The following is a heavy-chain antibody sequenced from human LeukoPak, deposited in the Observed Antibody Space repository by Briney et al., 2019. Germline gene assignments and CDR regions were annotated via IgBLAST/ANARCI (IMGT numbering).Heavy chain of an antibody. J-gene: IGHJ4*02. CDR1: GYTFTGYY. Sequence: ASVTVSCQASGYTFTGYYMHWVGQPPGQGREWVGGINHIRGGTNYAQNFQGRVTMTRDTSISKAYMELSRLRSDYTAVYYCARYGVVGATTVQFDYWGQGTLVTVSS. CDR3: ARYGVVGATTVQFDY. CDR2: INHIRGGT. V-gene: IGHV1-2*02. D-gene: IGHD1-26*01.